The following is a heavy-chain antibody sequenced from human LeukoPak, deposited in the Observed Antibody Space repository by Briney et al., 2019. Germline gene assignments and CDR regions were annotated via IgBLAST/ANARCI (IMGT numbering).Heavy chain of an antibody. CDR2: INHSGST. CDR3: ARVPVGDYYYYYMDA. V-gene: IGHV4-34*01. J-gene: IGHJ6*03. CDR1: GGSFSGYY. Sequence: SETLSLTCAVYGGSFSGYYCSWIRQPPGKGLEGIGEINHSGSTNYNPSLKSRVTISVDTSKNQLSLKLSSVTAADTAVYYCARVPVGDYYYYYMDAWGKGTTVTVSS. D-gene: IGHD3-16*01.